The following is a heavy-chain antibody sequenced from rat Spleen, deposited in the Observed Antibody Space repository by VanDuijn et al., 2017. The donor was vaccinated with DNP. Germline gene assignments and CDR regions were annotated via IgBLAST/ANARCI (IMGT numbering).Heavy chain of an antibody. CDR1: GFIFSRHW. D-gene: IGHD1-11*01. Sequence: EVQLAETGGGLVQPGRSLKLSCVVSGFIFSRHWMFWIRQAPTKGLEWVTSISPSGGGTYYRDSVKGRFTISRDNAKSTLYLQMDSLRSEDTATYYCTTDFERGYWGQGVMVTVSS. J-gene: IGHJ2*01. V-gene: IGHV5-19*01. CDR3: TTDFERGY. CDR2: ISPSGGGT.